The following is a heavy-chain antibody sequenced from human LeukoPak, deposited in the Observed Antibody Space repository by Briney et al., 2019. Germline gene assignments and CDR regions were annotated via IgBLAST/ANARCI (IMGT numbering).Heavy chain of an antibody. CDR2: IYHSGST. Sequence: SETLSLTCAVSGGSISSGGYSWSWIRQPPGKGLEWIGYIYHSGSTYYNPSLKSRVTISVDRSKNQFSLKLSSVTAADTAVYYCARQQIGDYYDSSGYPNWFDPWGQGTLVTVSS. J-gene: IGHJ5*02. CDR1: GGSISSGGYS. D-gene: IGHD3-22*01. CDR3: ARQQIGDYYDSSGYPNWFDP. V-gene: IGHV4-30-2*01.